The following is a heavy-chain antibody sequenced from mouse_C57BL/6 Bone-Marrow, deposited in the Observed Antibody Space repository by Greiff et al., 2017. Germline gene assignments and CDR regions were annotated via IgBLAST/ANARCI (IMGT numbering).Heavy chain of an antibody. Sequence: QVQLQQPGAELVKPGASVKMSCKASGYTFTSYWITWVKQRPGQGLEWIGDIYPGSGSTNYNEKFKSKATLTVDTSSSTAYMQLSSLTSEDSAVYYCANYYGSHWYFDVWGTGTTVTVSS. V-gene: IGHV1-55*01. CDR1: GYTFTSYW. J-gene: IGHJ1*03. CDR2: IYPGSGST. D-gene: IGHD1-1*01. CDR3: ANYYGSHWYFDV.